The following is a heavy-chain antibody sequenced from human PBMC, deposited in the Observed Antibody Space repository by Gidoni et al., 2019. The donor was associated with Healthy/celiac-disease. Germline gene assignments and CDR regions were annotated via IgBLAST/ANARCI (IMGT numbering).Heavy chain of an antibody. V-gene: IGHV4-34*01. CDR1: GGSFSGYY. Sequence: QVQLQQWGAVLLQPSETLSLTCAVYGGSFSGYYWCWIRQPPGKGLEWIGEINHSGSTNSNPSIKRRVTISVDTSKNQFSLKRSSVTAADTAVYYCASDYYESSGYYISDAFDIWGQGKMVTVSS. CDR3: ASDYYESSGYYISDAFDI. J-gene: IGHJ3*02. CDR2: INHSGST. D-gene: IGHD3-22*01.